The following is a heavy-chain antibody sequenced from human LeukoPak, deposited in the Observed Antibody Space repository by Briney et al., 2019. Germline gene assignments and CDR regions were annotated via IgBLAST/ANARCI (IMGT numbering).Heavy chain of an antibody. J-gene: IGHJ4*02. V-gene: IGHV3-74*01. CDR1: GYSFRSYW. CDR3: ARDVAGADSY. Sequence: GGSLRLSCAASGYSFRSYWMHWVRQAPGKGLVWVSRIDTAGGTTDYAGSVKGRFTISRDNGQNRLYLQMNSLRAEDTAVYYCARDVAGADSYWGQGALVTVSS. CDR2: IDTAGGTT. D-gene: IGHD6-19*01.